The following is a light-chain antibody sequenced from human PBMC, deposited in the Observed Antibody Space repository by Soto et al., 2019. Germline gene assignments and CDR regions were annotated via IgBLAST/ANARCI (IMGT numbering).Light chain of an antibody. CDR2: GAS. V-gene: IGKV3-15*01. Sequence: EIVMTQSPATLSVSPGERATLSCRASQSVSSNLAWYQQKPGQAPRLLISGASTRATGIPARFSGSGSGTEFTLTISSLQSEDFAVYCCQQYDSWPPLTFGGGTKVEIK. CDR1: QSVSSN. CDR3: QQYDSWPPLT. J-gene: IGKJ4*01.